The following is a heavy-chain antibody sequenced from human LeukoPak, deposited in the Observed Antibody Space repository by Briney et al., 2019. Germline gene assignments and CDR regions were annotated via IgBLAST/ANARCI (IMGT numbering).Heavy chain of an antibody. J-gene: IGHJ4*02. CDR3: ARGYDSSGFGTFDY. CDR1: GFTFSSYG. CDR2: IWYDGSNK. Sequence: GGSLRLSCAASGFTFSSYGMHWVRQAPGKGLEWVAVIWYDGSNKYYADSVKGRFTISRDNSKNTLYLQMNSLRAEDTAVYYCARGYDSSGFGTFDYWGQGTLVTVSS. D-gene: IGHD3-22*01. V-gene: IGHV3-33*01.